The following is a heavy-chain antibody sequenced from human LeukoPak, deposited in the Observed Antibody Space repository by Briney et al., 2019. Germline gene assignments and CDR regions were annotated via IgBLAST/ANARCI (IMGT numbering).Heavy chain of an antibody. D-gene: IGHD2-2*01. Sequence: SETLSLTCTVSGGSISSYYWSWIRQPPGKGLEWIGYIYYSGSTNYNPSLKSRVTISVDTSKNQFSLKLSSVTAADTAVYYCARFLTRTRGDYWGQGTLVTVSS. J-gene: IGHJ4*02. CDR1: GGSISSYY. CDR3: ARFLTRTRGDY. CDR2: IYYSGST. V-gene: IGHV4-59*12.